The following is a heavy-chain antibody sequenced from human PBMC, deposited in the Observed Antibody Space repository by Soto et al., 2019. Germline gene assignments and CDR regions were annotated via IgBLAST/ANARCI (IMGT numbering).Heavy chain of an antibody. V-gene: IGHV4-31*03. J-gene: IGHJ6*03. D-gene: IGHD2-2*01. CDR2: IYYSGST. Sequence: SETLSLTCTVSGGSISSGGYYWSWIRQHPGKGLEWIGYIYYSGSTYYNPSLKSRVTISVDTSKNQFSLKLSSVTAADTVVYYCAKSIVVVPAAMVRVQQERADNYYYYMDVWGKGTTVTVSS. CDR3: AKSIVVVPAAMVRVQQERADNYYYYMDV. CDR1: GGSISSGGYY.